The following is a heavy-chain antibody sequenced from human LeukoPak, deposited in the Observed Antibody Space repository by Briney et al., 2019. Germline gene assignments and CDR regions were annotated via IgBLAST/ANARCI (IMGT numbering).Heavy chain of an antibody. CDR3: AAVEYSYGTRFDY. D-gene: IGHD5-18*01. CDR2: ISAYNGNT. CDR1: GYTFTSHG. J-gene: IGHJ4*02. Sequence: ASVKVSCKASGYTFTSHGFSWVRQAPGQGLEWMGRISAYNGNTNYAQKFQERVTITRDMSTSTAYMELSSLRSEDTAVYYCAAVEYSYGTRFDYWGQGTLVTVSS. V-gene: IGHV1-18*01.